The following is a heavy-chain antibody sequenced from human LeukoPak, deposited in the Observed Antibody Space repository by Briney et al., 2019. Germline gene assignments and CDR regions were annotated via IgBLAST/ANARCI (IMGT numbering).Heavy chain of an antibody. D-gene: IGHD3-3*01. J-gene: IGHJ4*02. CDR1: GGSISSYY. Sequence: SETLSLTCAVSGGSISSYYWSWIRQPPGKGLEWIGYIYYSGSTNYNPSLKSRVTISVDTSKNQFSLKLSSVTAADTAVYYCARVSSHYDFWSGYSGYLDYWGQGTLVTVSS. CDR2: IYYSGST. V-gene: IGHV4-59*01. CDR3: ARVSSHYDFWSGYSGYLDY.